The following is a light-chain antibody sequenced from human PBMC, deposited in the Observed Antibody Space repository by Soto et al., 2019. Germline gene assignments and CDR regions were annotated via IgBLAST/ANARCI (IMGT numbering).Light chain of an antibody. CDR2: GTS. CDR1: ETVSNIF. V-gene: IGKV3-20*01. J-gene: IGKJ2*01. CDR3: QRYGSSPYN. Sequence: DIVWTQYPGTLSLSPGERATLSCRASETVSNIFLAWYQQRPAQAPRLLIYGTSSRAAGIPDRFSGSGSGTDFTLTISRLEHEDSAVYYCQRYGSSPYNFGQGNKLAIK.